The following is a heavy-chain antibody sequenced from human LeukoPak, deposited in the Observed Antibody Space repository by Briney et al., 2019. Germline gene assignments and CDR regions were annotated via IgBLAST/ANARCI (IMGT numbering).Heavy chain of an antibody. J-gene: IGHJ4*02. CDR3: ARVIIVGGRSVFDN. CDR2: ISSSSSYI. Sequence: PGGSLRLSCAASGFTFSSYSMNWVRQAPGKGLEWVSSISSSSSYIYYADSVKGRFTISRDNAKNSLSLQMDSLGAGDTAVYYCARVIIVGGRSVFDNWGQGTLVTVSS. CDR1: GFTFSSYS. V-gene: IGHV3-21*01. D-gene: IGHD3-3*01.